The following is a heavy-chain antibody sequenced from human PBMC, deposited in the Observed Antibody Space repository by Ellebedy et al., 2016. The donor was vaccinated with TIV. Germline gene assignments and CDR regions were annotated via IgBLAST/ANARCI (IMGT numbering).Heavy chain of an antibody. V-gene: IGHV4-39*07. J-gene: IGHJ5*02. Sequence: MPSETLSLTCTVAGGSISNTNYYWGLIRQPPGKGLEWIGNIYYSGSTYSNPSLKSRVMISLDTPKNQFSVKLRSVTAADTAVYYCARDPALPRGRLDTWGQGTLVTVSS. CDR3: ARDPALPRGRLDT. CDR2: IYYSGST. CDR1: GGSISNTNYY.